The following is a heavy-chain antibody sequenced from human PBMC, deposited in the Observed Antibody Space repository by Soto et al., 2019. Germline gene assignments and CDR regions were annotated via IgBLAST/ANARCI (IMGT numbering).Heavy chain of an antibody. D-gene: IGHD4-17*01. Sequence: QVQLVQSGAEVKKPGASVEVSCKASGYTFTSYGMHWVRQAPGQRLEWMGWINAGNGNTKYSQKFQGRVTITRDTSASTAYMELSSLRSEDTAVYYCARGDYVGWFDPWGQGTLVTVSS. J-gene: IGHJ5*02. V-gene: IGHV1-3*01. CDR1: GYTFTSYG. CDR3: ARGDYVGWFDP. CDR2: INAGNGNT.